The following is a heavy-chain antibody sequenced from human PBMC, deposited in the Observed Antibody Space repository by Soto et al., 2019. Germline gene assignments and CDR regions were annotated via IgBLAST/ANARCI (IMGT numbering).Heavy chain of an antibody. J-gene: IGHJ4*02. V-gene: IGHV4-59*01. CDR1: GDSISSYY. D-gene: IGHD5-18*01. Sequence: QVQLKESGPGLVKSSEALSLTCTVSGDSISSYYWSWIRQPPGKGLEWIGNIFYSGSTNYNPSLKSRVIISVDTSKNLFSLKLSSVTAADTAVYYCTKSDRGHNYAFYWGQGTLVTVSS. CDR2: IFYSGST. CDR3: TKSDRGHNYAFY.